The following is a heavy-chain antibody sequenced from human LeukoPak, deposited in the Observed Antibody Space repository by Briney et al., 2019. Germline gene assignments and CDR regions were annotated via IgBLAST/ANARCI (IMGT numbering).Heavy chain of an antibody. CDR3: ARGHGSGYYSPFDY. V-gene: IGHV4-34*01. CDR1: GGSFSGYY. Sequence: PSETLSLTCAVYGGSFSGYYWSWIRQPPGKGLEWIGEINHSGSTNYNPSLKSRVTISVDTSKNQFSLKLSSVTAADTAVYYCARGHGSGYYSPFDYWGQGTLVTVSS. J-gene: IGHJ4*02. D-gene: IGHD3-22*01. CDR2: INHSGST.